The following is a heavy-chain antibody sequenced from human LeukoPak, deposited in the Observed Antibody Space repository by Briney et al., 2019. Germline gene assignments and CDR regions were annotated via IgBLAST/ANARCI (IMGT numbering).Heavy chain of an antibody. CDR3: ARVVAAAGSNAFDI. D-gene: IGHD6-13*01. V-gene: IGHV4-34*01. CDR1: GGSFSGCY. Sequence: SETLSLTCAVYGGSFSGCYWSWIRQPPGKGLEWIGEINHSGSTNYNPSLKSRVTISVDTSKNQFSLKLSSVTAADTAVYYCARVVAAAGSNAFDIWGQGTMVTVSS. J-gene: IGHJ3*02. CDR2: INHSGST.